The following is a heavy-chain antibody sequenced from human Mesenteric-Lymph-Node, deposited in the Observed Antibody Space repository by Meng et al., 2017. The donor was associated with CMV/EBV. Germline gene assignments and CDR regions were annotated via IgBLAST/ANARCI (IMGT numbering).Heavy chain of an antibody. J-gene: IGHJ4*02. V-gene: IGHV1-2*02. Sequence: SGYTFTAYYIHWVRQAPGQGLEWMGWINPNSGGTNYAQKFQGRVTMTGDTSINTVYMELRSLRSDDTAVYYCARDEDRDGYNLGFDYWGQGTLVTVSS. CDR1: GYTFTAYY. CDR3: ARDEDRDGYNLGFDY. CDR2: INPNSGGT. D-gene: IGHD5-24*01.